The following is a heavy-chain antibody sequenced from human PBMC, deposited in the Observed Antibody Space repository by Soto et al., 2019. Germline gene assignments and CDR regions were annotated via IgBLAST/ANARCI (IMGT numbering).Heavy chain of an antibody. V-gene: IGHV3-30*18. CDR3: AKVANWNLDY. D-gene: IGHD1-20*01. CDR2: ISYDGSNK. CDR1: GFTFSSYG. Sequence: QVQLVESGGGVVQPGRSLRLSCAASGFTFSSYGMHWVRQAPGKGLEWVAVISYDGSNKYYADSVKGRFTISRDNSKNTLYLQMNSLRAEDTAVYYCAKVANWNLDYWGQGTLVTVSS. J-gene: IGHJ4*02.